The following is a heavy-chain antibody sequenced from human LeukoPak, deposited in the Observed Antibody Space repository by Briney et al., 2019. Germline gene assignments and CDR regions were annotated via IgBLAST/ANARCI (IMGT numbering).Heavy chain of an antibody. CDR3: AKDQPRYSGSYLFDY. CDR1: GFTFSSYG. J-gene: IGHJ4*02. V-gene: IGHV3-30*02. D-gene: IGHD1-26*01. CDR2: IRYDGSNK. Sequence: PGGSLRLSCAASGFTFSSYGMHWVRQAPGKGLEWVAFIRYDGSNKYYADSVKGRFTISRDNSKNTLYLQMNSLRAEDAAVYYCAKDQPRYSGSYLFDYWGQGTLVTVSS.